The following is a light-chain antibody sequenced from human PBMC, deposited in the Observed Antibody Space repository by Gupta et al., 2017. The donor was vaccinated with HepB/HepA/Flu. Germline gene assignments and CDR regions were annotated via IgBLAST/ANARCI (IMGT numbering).Light chain of an antibody. CDR2: LGS. V-gene: IGKV2-28*01. J-gene: IGKJ2*04. CDR1: QSLVHSNGYKY. CDR3: RQALQTPSS. Sequence: DIVMTQSPLSLPVTPGEPASISCRSSQSLVHSNGYKYLEWYLQKPGQSPQLLIYLGSNRASGVPDRFSGSGSGTDFTLKISRGEAEDVGVYYCRQALQTPSSFGQGTKLEIK.